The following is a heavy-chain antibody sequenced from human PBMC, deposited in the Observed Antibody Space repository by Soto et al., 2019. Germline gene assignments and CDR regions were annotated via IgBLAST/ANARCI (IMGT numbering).Heavy chain of an antibody. CDR3: VKGEYYYDSSGYYPFDY. D-gene: IGHD3-22*01. V-gene: IGHV3-64D*06. Sequence: PGGSLRLSCSASGFTFSIYAVHWVRQAPGKGLEYVSSISTNGGSTDYADSVKGRFTISRDNSKNTVYLQMSSLRVEDTAVYYCVKGEYYYDSSGYYPFDYWGQGTLVTVAS. CDR1: GFTFSIYA. J-gene: IGHJ4*02. CDR2: ISTNGGST.